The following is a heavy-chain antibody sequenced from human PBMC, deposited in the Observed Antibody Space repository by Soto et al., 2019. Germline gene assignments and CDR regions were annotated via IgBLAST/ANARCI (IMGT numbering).Heavy chain of an antibody. Sequence: GESLNISCQASGYRFSNYWITWVRQMPGKGLEWMGTIDPNDYYSNNSPSFQGHVTISADTSINTAYLHWSSLKASDTAIYYCARRLSGPKEEYNAYYFYGLDVWGQGTTVTVSS. J-gene: IGHJ6*02. D-gene: IGHD1-1*01. CDR1: GYRFSNYW. CDR3: ARRLSGPKEEYNAYYFYGLDV. CDR2: IDPNDYYS. V-gene: IGHV5-10-1*01.